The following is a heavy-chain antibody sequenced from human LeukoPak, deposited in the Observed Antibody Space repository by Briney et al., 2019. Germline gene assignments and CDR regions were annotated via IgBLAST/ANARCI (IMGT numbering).Heavy chain of an antibody. J-gene: IGHJ3*02. V-gene: IGHV1-69*05. CDR2: IIPMSETP. D-gene: IGHD2-2*01. CDR3: ARDKNSGECVSNSCYGVWPLDI. CDR1: GGAFSINA. Sequence: ASVKVSCKASGGAFSINAITWVRQAPGQGLEWMGGIIPMSETPKYTQKFQGRVTIATDESTNTAYMELSSLRSEDTAVYYCARDKNSGECVSNSCYGVWPLDIWGQGTMVTVSS.